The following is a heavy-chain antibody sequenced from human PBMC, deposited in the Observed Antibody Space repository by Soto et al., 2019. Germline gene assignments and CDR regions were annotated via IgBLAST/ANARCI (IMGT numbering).Heavy chain of an antibody. Sequence: SVKVSCKASGGTFSSYAISWLRQAPGQGLEWMGGIIPIFGTANYAQKFQGRVTITADESTSTAYMELSSLRSEDTAVYYCARSSTLTYYYDSSGYYYTFDIWGQGTMVTVSS. V-gene: IGHV1-69*13. CDR3: ARSSTLTYYYDSSGYYYTFDI. D-gene: IGHD3-22*01. CDR1: GGTFSSYA. J-gene: IGHJ3*02. CDR2: IIPIFGTA.